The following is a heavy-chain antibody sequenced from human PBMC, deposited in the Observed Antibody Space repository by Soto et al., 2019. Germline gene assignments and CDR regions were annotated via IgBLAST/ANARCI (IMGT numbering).Heavy chain of an antibody. D-gene: IGHD6-19*01. J-gene: IGHJ4*02. CDR2: IWYDGSNK. Sequence: QVQLVESGGGVVQPGRSLRLSCAASGFTFSSYGMHWVRQAPGKGLEWVAVIWYDGSNKYHADSVKGRFTISRDNSKNTLYLQMDSLRAEDTAVYYCARLGSGWCADYWGQGTLVTVPS. V-gene: IGHV3-33*01. CDR3: ARLGSGWCADY. CDR1: GFTFSSYG.